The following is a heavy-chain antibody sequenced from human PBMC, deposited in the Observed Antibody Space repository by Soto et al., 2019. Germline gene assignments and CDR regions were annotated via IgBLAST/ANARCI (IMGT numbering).Heavy chain of an antibody. CDR3: ATYYYDSSGPNGLAY. V-gene: IGHV1-58*01. Sequence: GTSAKVSSEACGVGFASCAGRWVRQARGQRLEWIGWIVACSGNTSYAQKFQGRVTITADESTSTAYMELSSLRSEDTAVYYCATYYYDSSGPNGLAYWRQRTLVTVSS. CDR2: IVACSGNT. CDR1: GVGFASCA. D-gene: IGHD3-22*01. J-gene: IGHJ4*02.